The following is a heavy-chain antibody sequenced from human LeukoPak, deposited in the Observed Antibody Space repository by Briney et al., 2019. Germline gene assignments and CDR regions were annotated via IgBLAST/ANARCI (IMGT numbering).Heavy chain of an antibody. CDR1: GGTFSSHG. D-gene: IGHD3-22*01. CDR2: IIPILDTP. J-gene: IGHJ3*02. V-gene: IGHV1-69*04. Sequence: ASVKVSCKASGGTFSSHGFTWVRQAPGQGLEWTGRIIPILDTPNYAQKFQGRLTITADKSTSTAYMELSSLRSEDTAVYYCATSILGVVVIESYAFDIWGQGTMVTVSS. CDR3: ATSILGVVVIESYAFDI.